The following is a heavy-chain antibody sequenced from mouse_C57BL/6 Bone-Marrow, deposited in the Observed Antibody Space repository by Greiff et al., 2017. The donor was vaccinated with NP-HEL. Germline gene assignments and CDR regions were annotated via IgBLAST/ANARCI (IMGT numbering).Heavy chain of an antibody. CDR3: ARRSYYGGFAY. V-gene: IGHV1-82*01. CDR2: LYPGDGDT. Sequence: QVQLQQSGPELVKPGASVKISCKASGYAFSSSWMNWVKQRPGKGLEWIGRLYPGDGDTNYNGKFKGKATLTADKSSSTAYMQLSSLTSEDAAVYFCARRSYYGGFAYWGQGTLVTVSA. J-gene: IGHJ3*01. D-gene: IGHD1-1*01. CDR1: GYAFSSSW.